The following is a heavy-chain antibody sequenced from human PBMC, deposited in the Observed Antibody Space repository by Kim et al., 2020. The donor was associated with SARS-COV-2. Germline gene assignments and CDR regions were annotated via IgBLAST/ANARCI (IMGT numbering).Heavy chain of an antibody. CDR3: ARLDSSGYPDV. J-gene: IGHJ6*02. D-gene: IGHD3-22*01. CDR2: IYYSGST. Sequence: SETLSLTCTVSGGSISSSSYYWGWIRQPPGKGLEWIGSIYYSGSTYYNPSLKSRVTISVDTSKNQFSLKLSSVTAADTAVYYCARLDSSGYPDVWGQGTTVTVSS. CDR1: GGSISSSSYY. V-gene: IGHV4-39*01.